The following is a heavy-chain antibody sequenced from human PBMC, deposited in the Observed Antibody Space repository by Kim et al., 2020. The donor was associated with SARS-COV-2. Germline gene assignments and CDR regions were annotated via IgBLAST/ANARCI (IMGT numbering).Heavy chain of an antibody. CDR3: TTGAVYCDNGVCYSPLDS. CDR1: GFTLSNAW. CDR2: IKSKTDGGTI. J-gene: IGHJ4*02. D-gene: IGHD2-8*01. Sequence: GGSLRLSCAASGFTLSNAWVSWVRQAPGKGLEWVGRIKSKTDGGTIHYAAPEKGRFTNSRDGSKNTLYLQMNSLKTEDTAVYYCTTGAVYCDNGVCYSPLDSGGQGPLVTVSS. V-gene: IGHV3-15*01.